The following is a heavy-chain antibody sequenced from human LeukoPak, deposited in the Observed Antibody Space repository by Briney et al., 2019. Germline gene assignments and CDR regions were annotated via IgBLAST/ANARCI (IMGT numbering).Heavy chain of an antibody. CDR3: AKLGVVVTARDAFDI. CDR2: ISYDGSNK. Sequence: PGGSLRLSCAASGFTFSSYGMHWVRQAPGKGLEWVAVISYDGSNKYYEDSVKGRYTISRDNSKNTLYLKMNSLRAEDTAVYYCAKLGVVVTARDAFDIWGQGTMVTVSS. V-gene: IGHV3-30*18. J-gene: IGHJ3*02. D-gene: IGHD2-21*02. CDR1: GFTFSSYG.